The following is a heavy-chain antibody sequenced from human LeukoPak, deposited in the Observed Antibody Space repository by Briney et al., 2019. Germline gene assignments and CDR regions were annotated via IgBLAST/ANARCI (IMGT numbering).Heavy chain of an antibody. D-gene: IGHD5-12*01. CDR1: GDSLTRTTSY. V-gene: IGHV4-39*01. Sequence: SETLSLTRTVSGDSLTRTTSYGGWIRQPPGEGLEWMGTVYYTGTTYKHPPLQSRITISVGTSMNQSSLKLSSVTAADTAVYYCTRLVDYYSGWWTIDYWGQGTLVTVSS. CDR3: TRLVDYYSGWWTIDY. CDR2: VYYTGTT. J-gene: IGHJ4*02.